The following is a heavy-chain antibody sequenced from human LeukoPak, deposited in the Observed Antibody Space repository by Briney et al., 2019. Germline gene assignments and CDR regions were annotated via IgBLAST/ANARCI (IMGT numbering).Heavy chain of an antibody. Sequence: ASVKVSCKASGYTFTGYYLHWVRQAPGQGLEWMGWIKPDSGDTHYVQKFQGRVTMTRDTSITTAYMELSLRTDDTAVYYCAKFDQDWGTFDYWGQGTVVTVFS. CDR1: GYTFTGYY. CDR3: AKFDQDWGTFDY. CDR2: IKPDSGDT. D-gene: IGHD7-27*01. V-gene: IGHV1-2*02. J-gene: IGHJ4*02.